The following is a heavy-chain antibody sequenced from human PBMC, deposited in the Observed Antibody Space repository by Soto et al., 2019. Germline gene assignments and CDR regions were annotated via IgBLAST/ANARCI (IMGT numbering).Heavy chain of an antibody. CDR3: ARGFTGSAGRFDP. CDR1: GYKFATYW. V-gene: IGHV5-51*01. D-gene: IGHD2-8*02. Sequence: PGESLKISCKGAGYKFATYWIAWVRQMPGRGLEWMGIIYPGKSKTIYRPSFQGLVTISADTSLTTASLQWDSLRASDTASYYCARGFTGSAGRFDPWGQGAVVTVSS. J-gene: IGHJ5*02. CDR2: IYPGKSKT.